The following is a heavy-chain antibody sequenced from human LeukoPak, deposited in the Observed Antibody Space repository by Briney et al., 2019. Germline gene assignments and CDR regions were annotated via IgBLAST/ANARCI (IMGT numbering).Heavy chain of an antibody. CDR1: GFTFSAYY. J-gene: IGHJ4*02. CDR3: AREGRGVTGYFDY. Sequence: GGSLRLSCAASGFTFSAYYMTWVRQAPGKGLEWVANIKQDGSEKYYVYSVKGRFTISRDNAKNSLYLQMNSLRAEDTAVYYCAREGRGVTGYFDYWGQGTLVTVSS. D-gene: IGHD3-10*01. V-gene: IGHV3-7*01. CDR2: IKQDGSEK.